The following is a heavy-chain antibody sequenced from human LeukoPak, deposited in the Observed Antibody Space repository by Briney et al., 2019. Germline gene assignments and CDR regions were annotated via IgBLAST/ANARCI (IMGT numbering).Heavy chain of an antibody. J-gene: IGHJ4*02. CDR1: GITFSNYA. Sequence: GWPLRLSCAVAGITFSNYAMNLVREAPGKLLEWIPSITGDADITYYPDSMRGRFTISRDNSHSTYFLQLNSLRAEDRAVYYCAKDPSYGSVTLYRTFDHWGQGALVTVSS. CDR3: AKDPSYGSVTLYRTFDH. V-gene: IGHV3-23*01. CDR2: ITGDADIT. D-gene: IGHD3-10*01.